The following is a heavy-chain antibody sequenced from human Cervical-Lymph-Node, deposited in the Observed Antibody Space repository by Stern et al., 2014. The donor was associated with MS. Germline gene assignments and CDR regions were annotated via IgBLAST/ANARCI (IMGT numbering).Heavy chain of an antibody. D-gene: IGHD3-3*01. V-gene: IGHV1-69*01. CDR3: ARVHHEIFGAYGMDV. Sequence: VQLLESGAEVKKPGSSVKVSCKASGGTFSSYAISWVRQAPGQGLEWMGGSIPIFGKANSAQKFQGRVTITADESTSTAYMELSSLRSEDTAVYYCARVHHEIFGAYGMDVWGQGTPVTVSS. CDR2: SIPIFGKA. CDR1: GGTFSSYA. J-gene: IGHJ6*02.